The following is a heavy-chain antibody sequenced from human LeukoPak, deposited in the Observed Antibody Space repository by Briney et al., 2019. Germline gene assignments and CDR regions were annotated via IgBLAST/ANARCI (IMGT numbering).Heavy chain of an antibody. CDR1: GGSSSGYY. CDR3: ARMFSSGWYDY. J-gene: IGHJ4*02. Sequence: PSETLSLTCAVYGGSSSGYYWSWIRQPPGKGLEWIGEINHSGSTNYNPSLKSRVTISVDTSQNQFSLKLSSVTAADTAIYFCARMFSSGWYDYWGQGTLVTVSS. CDR2: INHSGST. V-gene: IGHV4-34*01. D-gene: IGHD6-19*01.